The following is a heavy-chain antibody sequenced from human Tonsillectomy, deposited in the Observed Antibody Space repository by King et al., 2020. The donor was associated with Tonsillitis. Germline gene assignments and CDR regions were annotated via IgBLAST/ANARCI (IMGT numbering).Heavy chain of an antibody. CDR1: ALTFSSYG. Sequence: VQLVEAGGGVVQPGRSLRLSCAASALTFSSYGMHWVRQAPGKGLEGVAFISYDGSNKYYADSVKGRFTISRDNSKKKLYLQMNSLRAEDTAVYYCAKDRGVWATVVIPLDYWGRGTLVTVSS. V-gene: IGHV3-30*18. J-gene: IGHJ4*02. CDR3: AKDRGVWATVVIPLDY. D-gene: IGHD4-23*01. CDR2: ISYDGSNK.